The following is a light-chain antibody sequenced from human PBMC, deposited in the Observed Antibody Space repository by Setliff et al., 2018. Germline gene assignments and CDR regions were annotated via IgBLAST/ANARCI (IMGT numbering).Light chain of an antibody. CDR3: SSFTTSSTLV. V-gene: IGLV2-14*03. Sequence: QSALTQPASVSGSPGQSITISCTGTDSDVGGFNLVSWYQHHPGKAPKLMIYDVSYRPSGVSNRFSGSKSGNTASLTISGLQTEDEAHYYCSSFTTSSTLVFGGGTKVTVL. CDR2: DVS. J-gene: IGLJ3*02. CDR1: DSDVGGFNL.